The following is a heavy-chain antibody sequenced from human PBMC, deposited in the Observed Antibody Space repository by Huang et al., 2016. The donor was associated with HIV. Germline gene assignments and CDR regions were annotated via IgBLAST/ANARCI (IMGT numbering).Heavy chain of an antibody. CDR2: IGNDGTNK. CDR1: GFTFTSHG. Sequence: QAQVLESGGGVVQPGESLRLSCATSGFTFTSHGIHWVRQAPGKGLELWAFIGNDGTNKNYIDPVKGRFTISRDNSKNTLFLQMNSLRPDDTAVYYCAKDVVVGPSGYYYMDVWGRGTTVTVSS. J-gene: IGHJ6*03. V-gene: IGHV3-30*02. D-gene: IGHD2-21*01. CDR3: AKDVVVGPSGYYYMDV.